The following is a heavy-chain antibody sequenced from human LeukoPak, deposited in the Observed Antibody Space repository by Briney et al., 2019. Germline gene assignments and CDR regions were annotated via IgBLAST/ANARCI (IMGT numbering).Heavy chain of an antibody. D-gene: IGHD3-22*01. CDR1: GYTFTSYY. V-gene: IGHV1-46*01. Sequence: GASVKVSCKASGYTFTSYYMHWVRQAPGQGLEWMGIINPSGGSTSYAQKFQGRVTMTRDTSTSTVYMELSSLRSEDTAVYYCASDSSGYYWYFQHWGQGTLVTVSS. CDR2: INPSGGST. J-gene: IGHJ1*01. CDR3: ASDSSGYYWYFQH.